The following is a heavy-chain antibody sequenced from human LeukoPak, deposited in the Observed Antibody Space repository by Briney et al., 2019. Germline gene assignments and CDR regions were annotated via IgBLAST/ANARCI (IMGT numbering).Heavy chain of an antibody. CDR2: IYYSGST. Sequence: SETLSLTCTVSGGSIGSSSYYWGWIRQPPGKGLEWIGSIYYSGSTYYNPSLKSRVTISVDTSKNQFSLKLSSVTAADTAVYYCARRVLWAVFDYWGQGTLVTVSS. D-gene: IGHD7-27*01. CDR1: GGSIGSSSYY. CDR3: ARRVLWAVFDY. J-gene: IGHJ4*02. V-gene: IGHV4-39*01.